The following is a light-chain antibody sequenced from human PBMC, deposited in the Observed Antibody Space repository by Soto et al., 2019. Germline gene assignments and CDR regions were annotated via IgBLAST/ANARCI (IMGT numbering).Light chain of an antibody. Sequence: ELVLTQSPGTLSLSPGERATLSSRASQSVNSIYLAWYQQKPGQPPRLLIYGVSTRATGIPDRFSGSGSGTDSSLTISRVEPEDFAVYYCQQLSISQSQWTFGQGTKVET. CDR2: GVS. CDR1: QSVNSIY. J-gene: IGKJ1*01. CDR3: QQLSISQSQWT. V-gene: IGKV3-20*01.